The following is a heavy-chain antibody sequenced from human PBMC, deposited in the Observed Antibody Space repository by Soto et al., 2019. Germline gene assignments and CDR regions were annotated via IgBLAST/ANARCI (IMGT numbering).Heavy chain of an antibody. D-gene: IGHD1-26*01. J-gene: IGHJ4*02. CDR3: ATGGARLWSPVDS. V-gene: IGHV4-39*01. Sequence: SETLSLTCTVSGGSISSNSYYWGWIRQPPGKGLKWIGSGYYSVSTYYNPSLKSRVVISVDTSKSQFSLKLSSVTAADTAVYYCATGGARLWSPVDSWGQGTPVTVSS. CDR2: GYYSVST. CDR1: GGSISSNSYY.